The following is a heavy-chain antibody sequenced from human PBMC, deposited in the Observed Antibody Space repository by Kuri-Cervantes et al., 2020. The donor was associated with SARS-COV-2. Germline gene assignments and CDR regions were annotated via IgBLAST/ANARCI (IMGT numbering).Heavy chain of an antibody. CDR2: IYYSGST. CDR1: GGSISSYY. V-gene: IGHV4-4*08. Sequence: GSLRLSCTVSGGSISSYYWSWIRQPPGKGLEWIGYIYYSGSTNYNPSLKSRVTISVDTSKNQFSLKLSSVTAADTAVYYCAREDGKALQDPRLWDYWGQGTLVTVSS. J-gene: IGHJ4*02. D-gene: IGHD4-11*01. CDR3: AREDGKALQDPRLWDY.